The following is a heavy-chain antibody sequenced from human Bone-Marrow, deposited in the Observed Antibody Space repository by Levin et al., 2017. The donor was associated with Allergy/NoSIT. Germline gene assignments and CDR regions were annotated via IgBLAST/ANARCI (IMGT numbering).Heavy chain of an antibody. CDR3: ASLKAVAGDCDSPSCHTLTTY. J-gene: IGHJ4*02. Sequence: HPGGSLRLSCTTSGFTFDDFAMHWVRHVPGKGLEWVSGITWNGGPIGYADSVKGRFTISRDNTKNSLFLQMHSLTIADTAMYFCASLKAVAGDCDSPSCHTLTTYWGQGALVTVSS. CDR2: ITWNGGPI. V-gene: IGHV3-9*01. CDR1: GFTFDDFA. D-gene: IGHD3-22*01.